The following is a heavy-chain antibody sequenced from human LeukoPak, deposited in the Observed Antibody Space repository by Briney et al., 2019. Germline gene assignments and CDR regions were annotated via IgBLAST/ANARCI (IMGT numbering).Heavy chain of an antibody. CDR2: IYYSGRT. CDR3: ARGIWSTTLTAYYLDS. J-gene: IGHJ4*02. D-gene: IGHD2-21*02. CDR1: GGSISSGGYS. Sequence: SETLSLTCAVSGGSISSGGYSWSWIRQPPGKGLEWIGYIYYSGRTYYNPSLKSRVTISVDTSKNQFSLKLSSVTAADTAVYYCARGIWSTTLTAYYLDSWGQGTLVTVSS. V-gene: IGHV4-30-4*07.